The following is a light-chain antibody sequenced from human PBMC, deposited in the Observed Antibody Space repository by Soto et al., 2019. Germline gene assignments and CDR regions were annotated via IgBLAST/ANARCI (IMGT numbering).Light chain of an antibody. Sequence: QSALTQPASVSGSPGQSIIISCTGTSSDVGGYNYVSWYQQYPGKAPKLMIYDVSYRPSGVSNRFSGSKSGNTASLTISGLQAEDEAEYYCSSYTSTTTWVFGGGIKVTVL. CDR3: SSYTSTTTWV. V-gene: IGLV2-14*01. CDR1: SSDVGGYNY. CDR2: DVS. J-gene: IGLJ3*02.